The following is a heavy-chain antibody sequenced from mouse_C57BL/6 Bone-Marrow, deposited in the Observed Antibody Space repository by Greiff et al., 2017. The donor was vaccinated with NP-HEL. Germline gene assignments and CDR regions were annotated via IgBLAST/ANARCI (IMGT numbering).Heavy chain of an antibody. Sequence: QVQLQQPGAELVKPGASVKLSCKASGYTFTSYWMQWVKQRPGQGLEWIGEIDPSDSYTNYNQKFKGKATLTVDTSSSTAYMQLSSLTSEDSAVYYCARCGNEYGFAMDYWGQGTSVTVSS. CDR1: GYTFTSYW. CDR3: ARCGNEYGFAMDY. J-gene: IGHJ4*01. CDR2: IDPSDSYT. D-gene: IGHD1-2*01. V-gene: IGHV1-50*01.